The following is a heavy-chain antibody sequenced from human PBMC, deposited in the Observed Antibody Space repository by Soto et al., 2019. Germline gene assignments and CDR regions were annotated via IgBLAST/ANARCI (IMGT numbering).Heavy chain of an antibody. CDR2: IYYSGST. D-gene: IGHD4-17*01. CDR3: AREDYGLYGMDV. V-gene: IGHV4-39*02. J-gene: IGHJ6*02. Sequence: QLQLQESGPGLVKPSETLSLTCTVSGGSISSSSYYWGWIRQPPGKGLEWIGSIYYSGSTYYNPSLKSRVTISVDTSNNQFSLKLSSVTAADTAVYYCAREDYGLYGMDVWGQGTTVTVSS. CDR1: GGSISSSSYY.